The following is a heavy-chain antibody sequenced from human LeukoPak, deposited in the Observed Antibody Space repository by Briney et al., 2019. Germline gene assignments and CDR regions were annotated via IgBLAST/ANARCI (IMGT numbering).Heavy chain of an antibody. CDR2: IYSGGST. D-gene: IGHD4-23*01. J-gene: IGHJ4*02. Sequence: PGGSLRLSCAASGFTVSSNYMSWVRQAPGKGLEWVSVIYSGGSTYYADSVKGRFTISRDNSKNTLYLQMNSLRAEDTAVYYCARGPTPGGDSNDYWGQGTLVTVSS. CDR1: GFTVSSNY. V-gene: IGHV3-66*01. CDR3: ARGPTPGGDSNDY.